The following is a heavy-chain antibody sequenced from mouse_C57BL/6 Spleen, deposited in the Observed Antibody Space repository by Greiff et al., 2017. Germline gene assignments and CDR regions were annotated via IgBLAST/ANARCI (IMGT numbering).Heavy chain of an antibody. J-gene: IGHJ2*01. CDR3: ASYYYGRGTFFDY. D-gene: IGHD1-1*01. Sequence: VQLQQSGAELARPGASVKLSCKASGYTFTSYGISWVKQRTGQGLEWIGEIYPRSGNTYYNEKFKGKATLTADKSSSTAYMELRSLTSEDSAVYFCASYYYGRGTFFDYWGQGTTLTVSS. V-gene: IGHV1-81*01. CDR2: IYPRSGNT. CDR1: GYTFTSYG.